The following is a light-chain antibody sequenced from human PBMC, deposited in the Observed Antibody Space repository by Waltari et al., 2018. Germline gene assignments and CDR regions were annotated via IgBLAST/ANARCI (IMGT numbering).Light chain of an antibody. CDR1: SSAVGGYNF. V-gene: IGLV2-14*03. Sequence: QSALTQPASVSGSPGQSITISCPGTSSAVGGYNFLSWYQQHPGKAPKLMIYGVSNRPSWVSSRFSGSKSGNTASLTISGLQAEDEADYYCNSYTSSYTYVFGTGTKVTVL. CDR2: GVS. J-gene: IGLJ1*01. CDR3: NSYTSSYTYV.